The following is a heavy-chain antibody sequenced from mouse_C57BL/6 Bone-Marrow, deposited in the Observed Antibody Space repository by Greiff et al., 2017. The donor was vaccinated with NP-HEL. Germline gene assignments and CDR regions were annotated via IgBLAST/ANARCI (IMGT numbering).Heavy chain of an antibody. CDR3: ARGGLGRGFDY. J-gene: IGHJ2*01. D-gene: IGHD4-1*01. CDR1: GFTFSSYA. Sequence: EVQVVESGGGLVKPGGSLKLSCAASGFTFSSYAMSWVRQTPEKRLEWVATISDGGSYTYYPDNVKGRFTISRDNAKNNLYLQMSHLKSEDTAMYYCARGGLGRGFDYWGQGTTLTVSS. V-gene: IGHV5-4*01. CDR2: ISDGGSYT.